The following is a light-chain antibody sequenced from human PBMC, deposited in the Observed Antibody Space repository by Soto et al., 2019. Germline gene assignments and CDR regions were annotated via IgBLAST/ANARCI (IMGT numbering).Light chain of an antibody. J-gene: IGKJ2*01. Sequence: EIVMTQSPATLSVSPGERATLSCRASQSVSSNLAWYQQKPGQAPRLLIYGASTRATGIPARFSGSGYGTEFTLTISSLQSEDFAVYYCQQYNNWPHPLYTFGQGTKLEIK. CDR1: QSVSSN. CDR3: QQYNNWPHPLYT. V-gene: IGKV3-15*01. CDR2: GAS.